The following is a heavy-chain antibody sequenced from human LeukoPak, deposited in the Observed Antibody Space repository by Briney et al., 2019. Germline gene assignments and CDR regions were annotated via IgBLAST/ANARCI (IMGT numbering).Heavy chain of an antibody. D-gene: IGHD4-17*01. Sequence: GGSLRLSCAASGFTFNTYSMNWVRQGPGKGLEWVASISSRSTYLYYADSVKGRFTISRDNAKNSLFLQMNSLRAEDTAVYYCARGSLRPTDWYFDLWGRGTLVTVSS. J-gene: IGHJ2*01. CDR1: GFTFNTYS. CDR2: ISSRSTYL. CDR3: ARGSLRPTDWYFDL. V-gene: IGHV3-21*01.